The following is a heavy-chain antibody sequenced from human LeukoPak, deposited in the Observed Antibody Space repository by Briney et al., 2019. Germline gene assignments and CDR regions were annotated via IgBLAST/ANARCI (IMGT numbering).Heavy chain of an antibody. CDR2: ISWNSGSI. CDR3: ARDRWELLSNSYHYCGLDV. CDR1: GFTFDDYA. D-gene: IGHD2-15*01. Sequence: GRSLRLSCAASGFTFDDYAMHWVRHAPGKGLEWVSGISWNSGSIGYADSVKGRFTISRDNAKNSLYLQMNSLRAEDTAVYYCARDRWELLSNSYHYCGLDVWGQGTTVTVSS. J-gene: IGHJ6*02. V-gene: IGHV3-9*01.